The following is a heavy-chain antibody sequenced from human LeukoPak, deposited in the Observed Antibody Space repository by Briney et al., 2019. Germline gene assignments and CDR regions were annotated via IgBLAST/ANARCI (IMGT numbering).Heavy chain of an antibody. D-gene: IGHD6-13*01. J-gene: IGHJ4*02. CDR2: ISSSGSTI. CDR1: GFTFSSYE. Sequence: GRSLRLSCAASGFTFSSYEMNWVRQAPGKGLEWVSYISSSGSTIYYADSVKGRFTISRDNAKNSLYLQMNSLRAEDTAVYYCARDGRGIAAAGTLDYWGQGTLVTVSS. CDR3: ARDGRGIAAAGTLDY. V-gene: IGHV3-48*03.